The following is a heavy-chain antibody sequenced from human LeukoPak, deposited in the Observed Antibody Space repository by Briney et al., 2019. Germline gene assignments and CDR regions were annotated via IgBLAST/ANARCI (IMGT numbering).Heavy chain of an antibody. D-gene: IGHD3-22*01. J-gene: IGHJ4*02. CDR1: GASISSYY. CDR3: ARENPSGYYNRPIDY. V-gene: IGHV4-59*01. CDR2: IYYSGSI. Sequence: TSETLSLTCTVSGASISSYYWSWIRQPPGKGLEWIGDIYYSGSIKYNPSLKSRVTMSVDTSKNQFSLKLSSVTAADTAIYYCARENPSGYYNRPIDYWGQGTLVTVSS.